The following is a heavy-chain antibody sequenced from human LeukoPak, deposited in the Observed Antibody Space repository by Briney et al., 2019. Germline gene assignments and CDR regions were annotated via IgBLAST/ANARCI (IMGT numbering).Heavy chain of an antibody. CDR3: ATLWGIIAAAGPSINWFDP. CDR2: INPNSGGT. V-gene: IGHV1-2*02. J-gene: IGHJ5*02. Sequence: ASVKVSCKASGYTFTGYYMHWVRQAPGQGLEGMGWINPNSGGTNYAQKFQGRVTMTRDTSISTAYMELSRLRSDDTAVYYCATLWGIIAAAGPSINWFDPWGQGTLVTVSS. D-gene: IGHD6-13*01. CDR1: GYTFTGYY.